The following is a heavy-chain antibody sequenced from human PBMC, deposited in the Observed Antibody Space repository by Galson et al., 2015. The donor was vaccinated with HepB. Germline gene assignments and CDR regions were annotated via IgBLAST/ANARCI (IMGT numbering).Heavy chain of an antibody. D-gene: IGHD6-19*01. CDR2: IYWDDDK. CDR3: AHTPSIAVGLNWFDP. Sequence: PALVKPTQTLTLTCTFSGFSLSTSGVGVGWIRQPPGKALEWLALIYWDDDKRYSPSLKSRLTITKDTSKNQVVLTMTNMDPVDTATYYCAHTPSIAVGLNWFDPWGQGTLVTVSS. CDR1: GFSLSTSGVG. V-gene: IGHV2-5*02. J-gene: IGHJ5*02.